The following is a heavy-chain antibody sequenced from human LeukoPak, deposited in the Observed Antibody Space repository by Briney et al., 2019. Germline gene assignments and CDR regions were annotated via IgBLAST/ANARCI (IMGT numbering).Heavy chain of an antibody. J-gene: IGHJ4*02. CDR1: GFTVSSYA. Sequence: GGSLRLACAASGFTVSSYAMSWVRLAPGKWLGLVSGISGSGASSYYADSVEGPFTISRDNPKNQLYLQMKSLRAEDTDVYYCEKRDYSESSGHSYFDYWGQGTLVTVSS. CDR2: ISGSGASS. D-gene: IGHD3-22*01. CDR3: EKRDYSESSGHSYFDY. V-gene: IGHV3-23*01.